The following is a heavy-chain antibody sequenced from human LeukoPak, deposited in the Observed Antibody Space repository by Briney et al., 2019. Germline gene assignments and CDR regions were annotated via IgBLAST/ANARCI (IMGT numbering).Heavy chain of an antibody. Sequence: GGSLRLYCAASGFTFSSYEMNWVRQAPGKGLEWVSYISSSGSTIYYADSVKGRFTISRDNAKNSLYLQMNSLRAEDTAVYYCARGASAAHYGMDVWGQGTTVTVSS. CDR3: ARGASAAHYGMDV. CDR2: ISSSGSTI. V-gene: IGHV3-48*03. CDR1: GFTFSSYE. J-gene: IGHJ6*02.